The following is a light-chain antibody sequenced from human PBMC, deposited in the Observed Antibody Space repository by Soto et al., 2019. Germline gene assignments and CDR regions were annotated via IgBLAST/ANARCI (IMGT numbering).Light chain of an antibody. CDR1: QNIDNF. CDR3: QQSHSSPLS. V-gene: IGKV1-39*01. Sequence: DIQVTQSPTSLSASVGDRVTISCRSSQNIDNFLNWYQQKQGKAPRLLIFAASSLQSGVPARFSGSGSGTDFALTINTLQPEDFATYYCQQSHSSPLSFGGGTKVEIK. CDR2: AAS. J-gene: IGKJ4*01.